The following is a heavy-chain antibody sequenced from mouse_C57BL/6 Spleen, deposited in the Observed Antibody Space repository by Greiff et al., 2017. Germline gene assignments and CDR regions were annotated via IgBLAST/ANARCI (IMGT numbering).Heavy chain of an antibody. CDR3: ARKDYSNYVSAMDY. Sequence: EVQLQQSGPGLVKPSQSLSLTCSVTGYSITSGYYWNWIRQFPGNKLEWMGYISYDGSNNYNPSLKNRISITRDTSKNQFFLKLNSVTTEDTATYYCARKDYSNYVSAMDYWGQGTSVTVSS. V-gene: IGHV3-6*01. J-gene: IGHJ4*01. D-gene: IGHD2-5*01. CDR1: GYSITSGYY. CDR2: ISYDGSN.